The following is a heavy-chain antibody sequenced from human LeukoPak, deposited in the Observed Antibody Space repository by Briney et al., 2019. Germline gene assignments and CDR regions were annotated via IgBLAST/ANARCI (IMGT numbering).Heavy chain of an antibody. CDR3: ARVRAVADDAFDI. Sequence: SETLSLTCTVSGGSITSSSYYWGWIRQPPGKGLEWIGEINHSGSTNYNPSLKSRVTISVDTSKNQFSLKLSSVTAADTAVYYCARVRAVADDAFDIWGQGTMVTVSS. CDR1: GGSITSSSYY. V-gene: IGHV4-39*07. CDR2: INHSGST. J-gene: IGHJ3*02. D-gene: IGHD6-19*01.